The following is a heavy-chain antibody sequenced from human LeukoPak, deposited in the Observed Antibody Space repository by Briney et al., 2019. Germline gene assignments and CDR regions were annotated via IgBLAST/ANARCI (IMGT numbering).Heavy chain of an antibody. D-gene: IGHD2-2*01. J-gene: IGHJ6*02. CDR2: IWYDGSNK. Sequence: GGSLRLSCAASGFTFSSYGMHWVRQAPGKGLEWVAVIWYDGSNKYYADSVKGRFTISRDNSKNTLYLQMDSLRAEDTAVYYCARDLWDIVVVPAASHYGMDVWGQGTTVTVSS. CDR3: ARDLWDIVVVPAASHYGMDV. CDR1: GFTFSSYG. V-gene: IGHV3-33*01.